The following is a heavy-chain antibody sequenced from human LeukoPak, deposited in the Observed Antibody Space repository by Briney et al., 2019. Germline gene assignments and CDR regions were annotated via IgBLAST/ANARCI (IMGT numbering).Heavy chain of an antibody. CDR3: VRDSGSTTVLIDDAFDL. J-gene: IGHJ3*01. Sequence: PGGSLRLSCAASGFTFSSYAMSWVRQAPGKGLEWVSAISGSGGSTYYADSVKGRFTISRDNAKNSLYLQMNSLRPEDTALYYCVRDSGSTTVLIDDAFDLWGQGTMVTVSS. D-gene: IGHD4-23*01. V-gene: IGHV3-23*01. CDR2: ISGSGGST. CDR1: GFTFSSYA.